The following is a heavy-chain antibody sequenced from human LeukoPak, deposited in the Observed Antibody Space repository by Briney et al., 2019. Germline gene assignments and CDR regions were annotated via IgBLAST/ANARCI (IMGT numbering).Heavy chain of an antibody. J-gene: IGHJ4*02. CDR2: ISSSSSYI. Sequence: GGSLRLSCAAPGFTFSSYSMDWVRQAPGKGLEWVSSISSSSSYIYYADSVKGRFTISRDNAKNSLYLQMNSLRAEDTAVYYCARERTGDYGDSDDYWGQGTLVTVSS. CDR1: GFTFSSYS. CDR3: ARERTGDYGDSDDY. V-gene: IGHV3-21*01. D-gene: IGHD4-17*01.